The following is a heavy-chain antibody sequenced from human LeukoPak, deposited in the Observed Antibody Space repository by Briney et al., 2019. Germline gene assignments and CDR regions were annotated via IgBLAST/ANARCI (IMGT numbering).Heavy chain of an antibody. J-gene: IGHJ5*02. CDR1: GGSFSGYY. V-gene: IGHV4-34*01. CDR3: ARLPSYYYDSSGYYTNWFDP. D-gene: IGHD3-22*01. Sequence: SETLSLTCAVYGGSFSGYYWSWIRQPPGKGLVWIGEINHSGSNTYNPSPKSRVTISVDTSKNQFSLKLTSVTAADTAVYYCARLPSYYYDSSGYYTNWFDPWGQGTLVTVSS. CDR2: INHSGSN.